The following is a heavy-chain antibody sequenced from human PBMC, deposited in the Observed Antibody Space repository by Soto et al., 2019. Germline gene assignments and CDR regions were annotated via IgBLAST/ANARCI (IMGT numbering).Heavy chain of an antibody. D-gene: IGHD3-10*01. CDR3: AKDHPSVGELLSSFDY. CDR1: GGSISSGGYY. V-gene: IGHV4-31*03. Sequence: SETLSLTCTVSGGSISSGGYYWSWIRQHPGKGLEWIGYIYYSGSTYYNPSLKSRVTISVDTSKNQFSLKLSSVTAADTAVYYCAKDHPSVGELLSSFDYWGQGTLVTVSS. CDR2: IYYSGST. J-gene: IGHJ4*02.